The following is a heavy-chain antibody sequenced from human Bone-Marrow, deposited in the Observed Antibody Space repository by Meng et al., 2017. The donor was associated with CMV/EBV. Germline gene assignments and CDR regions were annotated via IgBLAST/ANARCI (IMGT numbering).Heavy chain of an antibody. V-gene: IGHV1-2*02. CDR2: INPNSGGT. Sequence: ASVKVSCKASGYTFTGYYMHWVRQAPGQGLEWMGWINPNSGGTNYAQKFQGRVTMTRDTSISTAYMELSRLRSDDTAVYYCARDRGSTNGDEFDYWGQGTLVTVSS. J-gene: IGHJ4*02. D-gene: IGHD2-8*01. CDR3: ARDRGSTNGDEFDY. CDR1: GYTFTGYY.